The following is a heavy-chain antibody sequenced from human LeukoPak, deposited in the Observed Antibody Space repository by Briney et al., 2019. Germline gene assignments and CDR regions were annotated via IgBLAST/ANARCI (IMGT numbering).Heavy chain of an antibody. CDR2: IRYDESNK. V-gene: IGHV3-30*02. CDR3: ANAGGSYVDY. D-gene: IGHD1-26*01. J-gene: IGHJ4*02. CDR1: GFTFSSYG. Sequence: GGSLRLSCAASGFTFSSYGMHWVRQAPGKGLEWVAFIRYDESNKYYADSVKGRFTISRDNSKSTLYLQMNSLRAKDTAVYYCANAGGSYVDYWGQGTLVTVSS.